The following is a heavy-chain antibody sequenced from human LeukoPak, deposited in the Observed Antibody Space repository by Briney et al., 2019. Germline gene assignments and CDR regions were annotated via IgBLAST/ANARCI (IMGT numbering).Heavy chain of an antibody. CDR3: ARVGHYYDSSGYRFDP. J-gene: IGHJ5*02. D-gene: IGHD3-22*01. Sequence: ASVKVSCKASGYTFTGYYMHWVRQAPGQGLEWMGIINPSGGSTSYAQKFQGRVTMTRDTSTSTVYMELSSLRSEDTAVYYCARVGHYYDSSGYRFDPWGQGTLVTVSS. CDR2: INPSGGST. CDR1: GYTFTGYY. V-gene: IGHV1-46*03.